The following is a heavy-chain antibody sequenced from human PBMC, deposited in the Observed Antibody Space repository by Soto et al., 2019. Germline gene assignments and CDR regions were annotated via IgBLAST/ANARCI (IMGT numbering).Heavy chain of an antibody. CDR2: IYPGDSDT. J-gene: IGHJ4*02. D-gene: IGHD3-9*01. Sequence: PGESLKISCKGSEYSFTSYWIGWVRQMPGKGLEWMGIIYPGDSDTRYSPSFQGQVTISADKSISTAYLQWSSLKASDTAMYYCARTDYDILTGYYPNFDYRSQGTLVTVSS. V-gene: IGHV5-51*01. CDR3: ARTDYDILTGYYPNFDY. CDR1: EYSFTSYW.